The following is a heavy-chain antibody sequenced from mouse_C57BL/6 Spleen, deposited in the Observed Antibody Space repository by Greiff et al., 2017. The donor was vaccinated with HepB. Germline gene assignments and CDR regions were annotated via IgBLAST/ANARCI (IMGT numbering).Heavy chain of an antibody. CDR2: IRNKANNHAT. D-gene: IGHD1-1*01. V-gene: IGHV6-6*01. Sequence: EVKLQESGGGLVQPGGSMKLSCAASGFTFSDAWMDWVRQSPEKGLEWVAEIRNKANNHATYYAESVKGRFTISRDDSKSSVYLQMNSLRAEDTGIYYGTRDGNYGSSYGYLDVWGTGTTVTVSS. CDR3: TRDGNYGSSYGYLDV. CDR1: GFTFSDAW. J-gene: IGHJ1*03.